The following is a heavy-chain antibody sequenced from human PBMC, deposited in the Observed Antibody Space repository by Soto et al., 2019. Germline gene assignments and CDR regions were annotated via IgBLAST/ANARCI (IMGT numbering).Heavy chain of an antibody. V-gene: IGHV3-33*01. CDR3: AREALLWFGELSGKDAFDI. Sequence: GGSLRLSCAASGFTFSSYGMHWVRQAPGKGLEWVAVIWYDGSNKYYADSVKGRFTISRDNSKNTLYLKMNSLRAEDTAVYYYAREALLWFGELSGKDAFDIWGQGTMVTVSS. D-gene: IGHD3-10*01. CDR2: IWYDGSNK. J-gene: IGHJ3*02. CDR1: GFTFSSYG.